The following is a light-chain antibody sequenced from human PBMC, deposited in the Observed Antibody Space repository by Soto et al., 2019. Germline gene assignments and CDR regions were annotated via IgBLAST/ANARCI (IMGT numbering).Light chain of an antibody. CDR1: ESVSSTY. J-gene: IGKJ2*01. CDR2: GAS. Sequence: EIVLTQSPGTLSLSPGERATLSCRASESVSSTYVTWYQQKPGQAPRLLIYGASSRATVISDRFSGSGSGTDSTLTISRLEPEDFALYYCQQYGSSPYTFGQGTK. V-gene: IGKV3-20*01. CDR3: QQYGSSPYT.